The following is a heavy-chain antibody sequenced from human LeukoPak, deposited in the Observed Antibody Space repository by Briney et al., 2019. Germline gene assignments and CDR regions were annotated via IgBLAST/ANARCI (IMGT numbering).Heavy chain of an antibody. J-gene: IGHJ6*02. V-gene: IGHV1-2*02. CDR2: INPNSGGT. CDR3: ARGHHIVVVVAAYYGMDV. CDR1: GYTFTGYY. Sequence: ASVKVSCKASGYTFTGYYMHWVRQAPGQGLEWMGWINPNSGGTNYAQKFQGRVTMTRDTSISTAYMELSRLRSDDTAVYYCARGHHIVVVVAAYYGMDVWGQGTTVTVSS. D-gene: IGHD2-15*01.